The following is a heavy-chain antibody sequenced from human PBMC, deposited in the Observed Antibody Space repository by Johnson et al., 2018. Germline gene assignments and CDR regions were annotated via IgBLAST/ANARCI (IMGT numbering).Heavy chain of an antibody. CDR1: GFTLSRYA. Sequence: EVQLVESGGYLVQPGGSLRLSCAASGFTLSRYAMNWVRPAPWKGLEWVSYISACRANIHYSDSVRGRFPVTRDNAKSSVYLQMNSLRVEDTAIYYCARDESYGSRYINYVDVWGEGTTVTVS. J-gene: IGHJ6*03. V-gene: IGHV3-48*01. CDR3: ARDESYGSRYINYVDV. D-gene: IGHD3-16*01. CDR2: ISACRANI.